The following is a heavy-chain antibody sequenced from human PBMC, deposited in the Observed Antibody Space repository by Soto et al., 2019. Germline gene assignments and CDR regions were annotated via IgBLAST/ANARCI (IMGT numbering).Heavy chain of an antibody. D-gene: IGHD1-26*01. J-gene: IGHJ6*02. CDR2: ISYDGSNK. CDR1: GFTFSSYG. V-gene: IGHV3-30*18. CDR3: AKALRGARNYYYYGMGV. Sequence: HPGGSLRLSCAASGFTFSSYGMHWVRQAPGKGLEWVAVISYDGSNKYYADSVKGRFTISRDNSKNTLYLQMNSLRAEDTAVYYCAKALRGARNYYYYGMGVCGQRTTVTVSS.